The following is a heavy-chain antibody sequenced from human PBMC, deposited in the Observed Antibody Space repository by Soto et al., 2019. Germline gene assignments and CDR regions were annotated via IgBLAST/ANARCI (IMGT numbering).Heavy chain of an antibody. V-gene: IGHV4-31*01. D-gene: IGHD3-9*01. CDR1: GDSISSDGYY. Sequence: QVQLLESGPGVVKPSQTLSLTCTVSGDSISSDGYYWSWIRQHPGKGLEWLGDIYYSGGTSYNPSPNSSLKIPITGSIDTAETQLSLKMASVKTAHTAVYCCARRPDPLTGPYAFGVWGRGTMVHVS. CDR3: ARRPDPLTGPYAFGV. J-gene: IGHJ3*01. CDR2: IYYSGGT.